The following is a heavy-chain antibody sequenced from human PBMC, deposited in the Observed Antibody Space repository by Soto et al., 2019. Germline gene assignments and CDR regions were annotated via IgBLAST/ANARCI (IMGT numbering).Heavy chain of an antibody. J-gene: IGHJ6*02. CDR2: ISYDGTNK. V-gene: IGHV3-30*18. CDR3: AKDQCQLIRRCDGWDV. Sequence: GGSLRLSCAASGFTFSNYVMHWVRQAPGKGLEWVAVISYDGTNKYYADSVRGRFTISRDNSKNTVFLQMNSLRPEDTAVYYCAKDQCQLIRRCDGWDVWGQGTTVTVSS. CDR1: GFTFSNYV. D-gene: IGHD2-2*01.